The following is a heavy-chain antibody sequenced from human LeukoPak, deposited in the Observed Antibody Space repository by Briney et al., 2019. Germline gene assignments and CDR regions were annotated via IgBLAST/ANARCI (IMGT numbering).Heavy chain of an antibody. D-gene: IGHD6-13*01. V-gene: IGHV1-18*01. CDR1: GYTFTSYG. Sequence: ASVKVSCKASGYTFTSYGISWVRQAPGQGLEWMGWISAYNGNTNYAQKLQGRVTMTTDTSTSTAYMELRSLRSDDTAVYYCAREYSSSWYKANCYYYMDVWGKGTTVTVSS. J-gene: IGHJ6*03. CDR3: AREYSSSWYKANCYYYMDV. CDR2: ISAYNGNT.